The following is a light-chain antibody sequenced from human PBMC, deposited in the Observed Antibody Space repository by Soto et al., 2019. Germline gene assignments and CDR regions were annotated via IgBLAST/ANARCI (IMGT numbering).Light chain of an antibody. CDR2: WAS. J-gene: IGKJ1*01. V-gene: IGKV4-1*01. CDR3: HKYYSAHWT. Sequence: DIVMTQSPDSLAVSLGERATINCKSSQSVFYTSNDKNFLTWYQQKPGQPPKLLIYWASTRESGVPDRFSGSGSGTDFTLTISSLQAEDVAVYYCHKYYSAHWTFGQGTKVEIK. CDR1: QSVFYTSNDKNF.